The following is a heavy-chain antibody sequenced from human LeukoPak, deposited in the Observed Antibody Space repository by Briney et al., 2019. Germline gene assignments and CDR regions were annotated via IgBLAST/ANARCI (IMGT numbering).Heavy chain of an antibody. CDR3: ARDPGRGILEWFPNDAFDI. J-gene: IGHJ3*02. D-gene: IGHD3-3*01. CDR1: GYTFTGYH. CDR2: INPNSGGT. Sequence: ASVKVSCKAFGYTFTGYHMRWVRQAPGQGLEGVGEINPNSGGTQSAQKFQGRGTVTRDTYLSTAHVAVGRLRSDETAVYYCARDPGRGILEWFPNDAFDIWGQGTMVTVS. V-gene: IGHV1-2*02.